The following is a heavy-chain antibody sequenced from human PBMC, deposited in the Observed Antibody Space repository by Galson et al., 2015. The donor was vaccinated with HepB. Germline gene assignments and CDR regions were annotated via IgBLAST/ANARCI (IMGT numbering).Heavy chain of an antibody. Sequence: SLRLSCAASGFTFSSYAMSWVRQAPGKGLEWVSAISGSGGSTYYADSVKGRFTISRDNSKNTLYLQMNSLRAEGTAVYYCAKRVAVADNVGRKPHFDYWGQGTLVTVSS. CDR3: AKRVAVADNVGRKPHFDY. CDR2: ISGSGGST. V-gene: IGHV3-23*01. CDR1: GFTFSSYA. D-gene: IGHD6-19*01. J-gene: IGHJ4*02.